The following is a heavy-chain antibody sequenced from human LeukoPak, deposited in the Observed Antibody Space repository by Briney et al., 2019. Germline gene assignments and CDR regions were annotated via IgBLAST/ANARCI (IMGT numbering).Heavy chain of an antibody. Sequence: GGSLRLSCAASGFAFSSYWMLWVRHVPGKGLVWVCRIDGDGTTTYADFAKGRFTISRDNTNNILYLQMNSLRPEDTAIYYCSRSQFDHWGRGVLVTVSS. V-gene: IGHV3-74*01. J-gene: IGHJ4*01. CDR1: GFAFSSYW. CDR2: IDGDGTT. CDR3: SRSQFDH.